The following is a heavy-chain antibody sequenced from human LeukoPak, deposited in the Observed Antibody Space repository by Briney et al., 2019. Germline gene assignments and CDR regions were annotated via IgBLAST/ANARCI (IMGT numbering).Heavy chain of an antibody. D-gene: IGHD3-22*01. Sequence: GGSLRLSCAASGFTFSSYAMSWARQAPGKGLEWVSAISGSGGSTYYADSVKGRFTISRDNSKNTLYLQMNSLRAEDTAVYYCAKMEDRSGYYSRYWGQGTLVTVSS. J-gene: IGHJ4*02. V-gene: IGHV3-23*01. CDR1: GFTFSSYA. CDR3: AKMEDRSGYYSRY. CDR2: ISGSGGST.